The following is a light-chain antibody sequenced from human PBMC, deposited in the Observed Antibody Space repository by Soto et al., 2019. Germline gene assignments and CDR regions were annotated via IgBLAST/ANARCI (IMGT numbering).Light chain of an antibody. CDR2: GAS. CDR1: QSVSSSY. CDR3: QQYGSSPIN. V-gene: IGKV3-20*01. J-gene: IGKJ5*01. Sequence: EIVLTQSPGTLSLSPGERATLSCRASQSVSSSYLAWYQQKPGQAPRLLIYGASSRATGIPDRFSGSGSGTDFPLTISRLEPEDFAVYYCQQYGSSPINFGQGTRLEIK.